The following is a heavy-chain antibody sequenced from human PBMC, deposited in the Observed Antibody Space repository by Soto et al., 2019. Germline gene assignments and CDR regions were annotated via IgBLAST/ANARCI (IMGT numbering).Heavy chain of an antibody. CDR3: SRGVVRVIEMTTRDVSDV. D-gene: IGHD4-17*01. CDR1: GGTFTNYA. V-gene: IGHV1-69*12. J-gene: IGHJ3*01. Sequence: QVQLVQSGAEVKKPGSSVKVSCKASGGTFTNYAINWVRQAPGQGLECEGGIIPIFGTANNAQKFQGRVTLTADESTSTAYMELYSLKSEDTAVYYCSRGVVRVIEMTTRDVSDVWGQGTMVTVSS. CDR2: IIPIFGTA.